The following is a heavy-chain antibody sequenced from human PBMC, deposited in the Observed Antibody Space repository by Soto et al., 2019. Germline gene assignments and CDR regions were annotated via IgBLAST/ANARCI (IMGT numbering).Heavy chain of an antibody. J-gene: IGHJ5*02. D-gene: IGHD6-6*01. CDR3: ASGYSSSSGGFDP. CDR1: GGSISSSNW. V-gene: IGHV4-4*02. Sequence: SLTCAVSGGSISSSNWWSWVRQPPGKGLEWIGEIYHSGSTNYNPSLKSRVTISVDKSKNQFSLKLSSVTAADTAVYYCASGYSSSSGGFDPWGQGTLVTVSS. CDR2: IYHSGST.